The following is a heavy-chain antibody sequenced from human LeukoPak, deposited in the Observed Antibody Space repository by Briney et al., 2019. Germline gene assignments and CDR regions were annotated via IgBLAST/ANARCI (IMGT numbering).Heavy chain of an antibody. Sequence: SETLSLTCTVAGGSMSSYYWSWIRQPPGKGLGWIGYMYYSGSTNYNPSLKSRVAISVDTSKNQFSLKLTSVTAADTAVYYCAGQYCGGDCYSGANWFDPWGQGTLVTASS. CDR1: GGSMSSYY. V-gene: IGHV4-59*01. CDR2: MYYSGST. J-gene: IGHJ5*02. D-gene: IGHD2-21*02. CDR3: AGQYCGGDCYSGANWFDP.